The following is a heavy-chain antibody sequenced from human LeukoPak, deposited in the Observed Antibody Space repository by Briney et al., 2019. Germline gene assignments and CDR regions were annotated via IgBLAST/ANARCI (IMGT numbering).Heavy chain of an antibody. CDR1: GFTFSSYW. J-gene: IGHJ3*02. CDR2: IKQDGSEK. CDR3: ARNVGGGAFDI. V-gene: IGHV3-7*01. Sequence: GGSLRLSCAASGFTFSSYWMSWVRQAPGKGLEWVANIKQDGSEKYYVDSVKGRFTISGDNAKNSLYLQMNSLRAEDTAVYYCARNVGGGAFDIWGQGTMVTVSS. D-gene: IGHD2-15*01.